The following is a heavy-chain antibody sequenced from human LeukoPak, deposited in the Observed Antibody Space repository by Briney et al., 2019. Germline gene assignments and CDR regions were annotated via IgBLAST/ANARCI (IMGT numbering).Heavy chain of an antibody. V-gene: IGHV1-8*01. CDR2: MNPNSGNT. D-gene: IGHD2-2*01. CDR3: ARDPWGGDIVVVPAAIHDP. CDR1: GYSFSICD. J-gene: IGHJ5*02. Sequence: ASVKVSCKASGYSFSICDINWVRQAAGQELEWMGWMNPNSGNTGYAQKFQGRVTMTRDTSISAAYMELSSLRSDDTAVFYCARDPWGGDIVVVPAAIHDPWGQGTLVTVSS.